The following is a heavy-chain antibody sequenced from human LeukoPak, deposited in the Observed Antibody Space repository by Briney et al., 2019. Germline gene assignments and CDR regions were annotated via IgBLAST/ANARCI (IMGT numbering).Heavy chain of an antibody. Sequence: GGSLRLSFAASGFTFDDYAIHWVRQAPGKGLEWVSGISWNSCSIGYADSVKGRFTISRDNAKNSLYLQMNSLRAEDTALYYCAKDHTYYYDSSGSWFDPWGQGTLVTVSS. V-gene: IGHV3-9*01. CDR3: AKDHTYYYDSSGSWFDP. J-gene: IGHJ5*02. CDR2: ISWNSCSI. D-gene: IGHD3-22*01. CDR1: GFTFDDYA.